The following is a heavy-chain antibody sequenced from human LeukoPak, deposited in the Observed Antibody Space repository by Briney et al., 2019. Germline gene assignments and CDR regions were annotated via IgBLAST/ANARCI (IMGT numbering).Heavy chain of an antibody. CDR3: AVAAAKYYYYYYMDV. D-gene: IGHD2-15*01. J-gene: IGHJ6*03. V-gene: IGHV1-69*13. Sequence: AASVKVSCKASGGTFSSYAVSWVRQSPGQGLEWMGGIIPIFGTANYAQKFQGRVTITADESTSTAYMELSSLRSEDTAVYYCAVAAAKYYYYYYMDVWGKGTTVTVSS. CDR1: GGTFSSYA. CDR2: IIPIFGTA.